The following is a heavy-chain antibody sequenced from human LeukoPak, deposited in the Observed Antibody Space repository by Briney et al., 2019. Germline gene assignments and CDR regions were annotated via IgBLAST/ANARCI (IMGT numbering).Heavy chain of an antibody. CDR1: GGSFSGYY. CDR3: ARGSRYNWNDGFFDY. D-gene: IGHD1-1*01. J-gene: IGHJ4*02. CDR2: INHSGST. Sequence: PSETLSLTCAVYGGSFSGYYWSWIGQPPGKGLEWIGEINHSGSTNYNPSLKSRVTISVDTSKNQFSLKLSSVTAADTAVYYCARGSRYNWNDGFFDYWGQGTLVTVSS. V-gene: IGHV4-34*01.